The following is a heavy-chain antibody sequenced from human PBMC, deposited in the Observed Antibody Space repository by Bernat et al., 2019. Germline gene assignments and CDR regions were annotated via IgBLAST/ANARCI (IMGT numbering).Heavy chain of an antibody. D-gene: IGHD2-15*01. CDR3: ARTTGDIWDAFDV. V-gene: IGHV4-30-2*01. CDR2: IYHIGST. CDR1: GGSISSGGYS. J-gene: IGHJ3*01. Sequence: QLQLPESGSGLVKPSQPLSLTCAVSGGSISSGGYSWSWIRQPPGKGLEWIGYIYHIGSTYYNPSLKSRVTISVDRSKNQFSLNLSSVTAADTALNYCARTTGDIWDAFDVWGQGTVVTVSS.